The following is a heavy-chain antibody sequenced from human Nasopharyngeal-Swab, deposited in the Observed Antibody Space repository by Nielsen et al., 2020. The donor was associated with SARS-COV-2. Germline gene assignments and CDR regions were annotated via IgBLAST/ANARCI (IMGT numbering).Heavy chain of an antibody. CDR2: IGTEGDT. Sequence: GGSLRLSCAASGFTFSSYDMHWVRKVTAKGLEWVSSIGTEGDTHYPDSVKGRFTISRENAKSSLYLQMNIVRAEDTGVYYCARARGINLGLGVVGDMDVWGKGTTVTVSS. CDR1: GFTFSSYD. CDR3: ARARGINLGLGVVGDMDV. J-gene: IGHJ6*03. V-gene: IGHV3-13*01. D-gene: IGHD3-3*01.